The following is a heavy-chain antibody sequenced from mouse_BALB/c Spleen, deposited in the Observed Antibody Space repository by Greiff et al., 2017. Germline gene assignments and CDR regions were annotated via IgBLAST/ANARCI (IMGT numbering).Heavy chain of an antibody. Sequence: VQLKESGPELVKPGASMKISCKASGYSFTGYTMNWVKQSHGKNLEWIGLINPYNGGTSYNQKFKGKATLTVDKSSSTAYMELLSLTSEDSAVYYCAREGSSYVDYAMDYWGQGTSVTVSS. J-gene: IGHJ4*01. D-gene: IGHD1-1*01. CDR1: GYSFTGYT. CDR2: INPYNGGT. V-gene: IGHV1-18*01. CDR3: AREGSSYVDYAMDY.